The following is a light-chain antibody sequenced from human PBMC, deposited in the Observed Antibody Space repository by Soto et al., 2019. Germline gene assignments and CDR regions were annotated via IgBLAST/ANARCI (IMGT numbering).Light chain of an antibody. Sequence: IVLTQSPCALPLSPGERSTLSSGSMQSVSSGYLAWYQQKTGQAPRLLXYGASTRAPGISARFSGSGSGTEFTLTISSLQSEDFAVYYCQEYIQWPPGMFGPGTKVDIK. CDR2: GAS. V-gene: IGKV3-15*01. J-gene: IGKJ1*01. CDR3: QEYIQWPPGM. CDR1: QSVSSGY.